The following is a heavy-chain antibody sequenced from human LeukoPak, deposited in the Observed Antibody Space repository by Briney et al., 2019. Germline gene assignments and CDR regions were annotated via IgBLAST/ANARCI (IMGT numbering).Heavy chain of an antibody. CDR3: STTKPSPDS. D-gene: IGHD2-8*01. V-gene: IGHV3-15*01. J-gene: IGHJ5*01. CDR1: GFTFTDAW. CDR2: IKSNTDGGTA. Sequence: GGSLRLSCVASGFTFTDAWMSWVRQAPGKGLEWVGRIKSNTDGGTADYAAPMKGRFTISRDDSKNTLFLQMDSLKTEDTAIYYCSTTKPSPDSWGQGTLVTVSS.